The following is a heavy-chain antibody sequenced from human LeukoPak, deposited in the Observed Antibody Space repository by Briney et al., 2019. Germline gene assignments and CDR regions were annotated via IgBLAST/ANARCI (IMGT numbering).Heavy chain of an antibody. Sequence: ASVKVSCKASGYTFTSYDINWVRQAPGQGLEWMGWMNPNSGNTGYAQKFQGRVTMTRNTSISTAYMELSSLRSEDTAVYYCARFRGLGYCSSTSCYADYWGQGTLVTVSS. J-gene: IGHJ4*02. CDR2: MNPNSGNT. CDR1: GYTFTSYD. D-gene: IGHD2-2*01. CDR3: ARFRGLGYCSSTSCYADY. V-gene: IGHV1-8*01.